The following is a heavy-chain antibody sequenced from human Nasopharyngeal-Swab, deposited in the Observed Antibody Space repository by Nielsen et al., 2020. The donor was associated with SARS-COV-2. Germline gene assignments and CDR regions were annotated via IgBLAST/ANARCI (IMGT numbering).Heavy chain of an antibody. V-gene: IGHV3-30-3*01. J-gene: IGHJ4*02. CDR1: GFTSSSYA. D-gene: IGHD2-21*02. CDR3: ARDPKRYCGGDCYSPPDY. CDR2: ILYDGSNK. Sequence: GGSLRLSCAASGFTSSSYAMHWVPQAPGKGLEWVAVILYDGSNKYYADSVKGRFTISRDNSKNTLYLQMNSLRAEDTAVYYCARDPKRYCGGDCYSPPDYWGQGTLVTVSS.